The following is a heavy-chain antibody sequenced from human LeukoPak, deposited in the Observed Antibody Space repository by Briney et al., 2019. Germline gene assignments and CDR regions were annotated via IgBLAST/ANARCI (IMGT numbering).Heavy chain of an antibody. CDR2: IYTSGST. CDR3: ARDAAQYCSGGSCYYGKWFDP. V-gene: IGHV4-4*07. D-gene: IGHD2-15*01. J-gene: IGHJ5*02. CDR1: DGSISSYY. Sequence: SETLSLPCTVSDGSISSYYWSWIRQPAGKGLEWIGRIYTSGSTYYNPSLKSRVTISVDTSKNQFSLRLSSVTAADTAVYFCARDAAQYCSGGSCYYGKWFDPWGQGTLVTVSS.